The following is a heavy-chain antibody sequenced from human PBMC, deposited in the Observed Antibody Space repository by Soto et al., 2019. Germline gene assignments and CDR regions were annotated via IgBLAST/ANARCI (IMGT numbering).Heavy chain of an antibody. Sequence: ASVKVSCKVSGYTLTELSMHWVRQAPGKGLEWMGGFDPEDGETIYAQKFQGRVTMTKDTSTDTAYMELSSLRSEDTAVYYCATATGDRAFDIWGQGTMVTVSS. J-gene: IGHJ3*02. V-gene: IGHV1-24*01. CDR1: GYTLTELS. D-gene: IGHD7-27*01. CDR3: ATATGDRAFDI. CDR2: FDPEDGET.